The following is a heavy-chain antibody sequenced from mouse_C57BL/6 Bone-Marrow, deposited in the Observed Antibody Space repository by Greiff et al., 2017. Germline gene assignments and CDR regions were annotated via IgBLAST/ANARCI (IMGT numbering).Heavy chain of an antibody. D-gene: IGHD1-1*01. CDR2: IYPGSGST. CDR3: ARGGYYYGSSLDY. V-gene: IGHV1-55*01. Sequence: VQLQQSGAELVKPGASVKMSCKASGYTFTSYWITWVKQRPGQGLEWIGDIYPGSGSTNYNEKFKSKATLTVDTSSSTAYMQLSSLTSEDSAVYYGARGGYYYGSSLDYWGQGTTLTVSS. J-gene: IGHJ2*01. CDR1: GYTFTSYW.